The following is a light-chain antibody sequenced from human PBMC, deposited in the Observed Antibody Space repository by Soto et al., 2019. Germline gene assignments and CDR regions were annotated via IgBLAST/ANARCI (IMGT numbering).Light chain of an antibody. V-gene: IGLV2-11*01. CDR3: CSYAGSYPYV. J-gene: IGLJ1*01. CDR2: NVI. CDR1: SSDVGGYNF. Sequence: QSALTQPRSVSGSPGQSVTISCTGTSSDVGGYNFVSWYQHHPGKAPKLMIYNVIQRPSGVPDRFSASKSGNTASLTISGLQAEDEADYYCCSYAGSYPYVFGTGTKLTAL.